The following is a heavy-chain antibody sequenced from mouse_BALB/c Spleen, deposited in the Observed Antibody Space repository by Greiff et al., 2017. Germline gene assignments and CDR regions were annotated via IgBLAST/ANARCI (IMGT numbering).Heavy chain of an antibody. CDR3: ARRSLHAMDY. J-gene: IGHJ4*01. V-gene: IGHV1-4*01. D-gene: IGHD6-2*01. Sequence: QVQLQQSGAELARPGASVKLSCTASGYTFTSYSMHWVNQRPGQGLEWIGYINPRSGYTNYNQKFKDKATLTADKSSSTAYMQLSSLTSEDSAVYYDARRSLHAMDYWGQGTSVTVSS. CDR1: GYTFTSYS. CDR2: INPRSGYT.